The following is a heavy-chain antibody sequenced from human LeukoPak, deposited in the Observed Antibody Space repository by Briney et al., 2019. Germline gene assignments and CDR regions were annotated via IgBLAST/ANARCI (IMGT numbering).Heavy chain of an antibody. CDR1: GFTFSSYA. V-gene: IGHV3-23*01. CDR3: AKPDQGGRIAAAGNDAFDI. CDR2: ISGSGGST. J-gene: IGHJ3*02. Sequence: GGSLRLSCAASGFTFSSYAMSWVRQAPGKGLEWVSAISGSGGSTYYADSVKGRFTISRDNSKNTLYLQMNSLRAEDTAVYYCAKPDQGGRIAAAGNDAFDIWGQGTMVTVSS. D-gene: IGHD6-13*01.